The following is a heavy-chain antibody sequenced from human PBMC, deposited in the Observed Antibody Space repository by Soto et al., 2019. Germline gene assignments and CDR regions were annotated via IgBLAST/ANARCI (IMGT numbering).Heavy chain of an antibody. CDR3: ARESVSPCFWSGYWPREIYYYYYGMDV. V-gene: IGHV3-7*03. CDR1: GFTFSSYW. Sequence: GGSLRLSCAASGFTFSSYWMSWVRQAPGKGLEWVANIKQDGSEKYYVDSVKGRFTISRDNAKNSLYLQMNSLRAEDTAVYYCARESVSPCFWSGYWPREIYYYYYGMDVWGQGTTVTVSS. CDR2: IKQDGSEK. D-gene: IGHD3-3*01. J-gene: IGHJ6*02.